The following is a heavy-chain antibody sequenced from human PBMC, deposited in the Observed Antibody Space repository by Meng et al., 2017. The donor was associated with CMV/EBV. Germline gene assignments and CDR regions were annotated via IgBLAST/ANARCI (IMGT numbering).Heavy chain of an antibody. CDR2: ISYDGSNK. D-gene: IGHD2-2*02. CDR3: AKDDSQLLYRDPYYYYGMDV. Sequence: GESLKISCAASGLTFSSYAMYWVRQAPGKGPEWVAVISYDGSNKYYADSVKGRFTISRDNAKNTLYLQMNSLRAEDTAVYYCAKDDSQLLYRDPYYYYGMDVWGQGTTVTVSS. CDR1: GLTFSSYA. J-gene: IGHJ6*02. V-gene: IGHV3-30-3*01.